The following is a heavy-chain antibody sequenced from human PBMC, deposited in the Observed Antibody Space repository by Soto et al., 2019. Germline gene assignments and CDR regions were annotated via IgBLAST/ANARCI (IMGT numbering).Heavy chain of an antibody. J-gene: IGHJ4*02. D-gene: IGHD4-17*01. CDR2: INPNSGGT. CDR3: AREGYGDYIFDY. Sequence: ASVQVSCKASGYTFTGYYMHWVRQAPGQGLEWMGWINPNSGGTNYAQKLQGWVTMTRDTSISTAYMELSRLRSDDTAVYYCAREGYGDYIFDYWGQGTLVTVSS. CDR1: GYTFTGYY. V-gene: IGHV1-2*04.